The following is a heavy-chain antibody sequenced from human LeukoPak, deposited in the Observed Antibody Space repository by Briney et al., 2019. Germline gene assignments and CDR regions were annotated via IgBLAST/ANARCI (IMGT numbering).Heavy chain of an antibody. CDR2: IYTSGST. D-gene: IGHD3-10*01. J-gene: IGHJ4*02. Sequence: PSETLSLTCTVSGGSISSYYWSWIRQPAGKGLEWIGRIYTSGSTYYNPSLKSRVTISVDTSKNQFSLKLSSVSAADTAVYYCARWPRGFIWFGELSHDWGQGTLVTVSS. CDR1: GGSISSYY. CDR3: ARWPRGFIWFGELSHD. V-gene: IGHV4-4*07.